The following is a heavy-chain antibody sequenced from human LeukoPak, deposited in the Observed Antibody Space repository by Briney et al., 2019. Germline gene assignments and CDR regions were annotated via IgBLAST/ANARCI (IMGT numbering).Heavy chain of an antibody. D-gene: IGHD6-19*01. CDR1: GGSFSGYY. CDR3: ARRPVKNRIAVSGRLGTFDI. CDR2: INHSGST. Sequence: SETLSLTCAVYGGSFSGYYWSWIRQPPGKGLEWIGEINHSGSTNYNPSLKSRVTISVDTSKNQFSLKLSSVTAADTAVYYCARRPVKNRIAVSGRLGTFDIWGQGTMVTVSS. J-gene: IGHJ3*02. V-gene: IGHV4-34*01.